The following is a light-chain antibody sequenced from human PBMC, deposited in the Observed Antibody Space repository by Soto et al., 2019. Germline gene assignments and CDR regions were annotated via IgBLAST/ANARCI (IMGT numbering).Light chain of an antibody. Sequence: PGERATLSCRASQSVTYDQLAWYRQTPGQAPRLLIYGASSRAAGIPDRFSGSGSGTDFTLTISRLEPEDFAVYYCHQYGSSPQTFGQGTKVDIK. CDR2: GAS. V-gene: IGKV3-20*01. J-gene: IGKJ1*01. CDR1: QSVTYDQ. CDR3: HQYGSSPQT.